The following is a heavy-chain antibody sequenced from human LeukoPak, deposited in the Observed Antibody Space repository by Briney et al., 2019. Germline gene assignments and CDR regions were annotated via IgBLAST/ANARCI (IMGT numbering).Heavy chain of an antibody. Sequence: GGSLRLSCAASEFSVGSNYMTWVRQAPGKGLEWVSLIYSGGSTYYADSVKGRFTISRDNSKNTLYLQMNSLRAEDTAVYYCARYSSNAFDIWGQGTMVTVSS. D-gene: IGHD5-18*01. CDR3: ARYSSNAFDI. J-gene: IGHJ3*02. CDR1: EFSVGSNY. V-gene: IGHV3-66*01. CDR2: IYSGGST.